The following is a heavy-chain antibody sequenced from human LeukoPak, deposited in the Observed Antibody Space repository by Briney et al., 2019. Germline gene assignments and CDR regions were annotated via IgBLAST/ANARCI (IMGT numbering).Heavy chain of an antibody. D-gene: IGHD3-22*01. Sequence: GASVKVSCKASGYTFTGYYIHWARQAPGQGLEWMGRINPNSGDTNYAQKFQGRVTMTRDTSISTAYMELSSLRSDDTAVYYCARDPPPHSSSYWGSYSYYYIDVWGKGTTVTVSS. CDR1: GYTFTGYY. CDR2: INPNSGDT. V-gene: IGHV1-2*06. J-gene: IGHJ6*03. CDR3: ARDPPPHSSSYWGSYSYYYIDV.